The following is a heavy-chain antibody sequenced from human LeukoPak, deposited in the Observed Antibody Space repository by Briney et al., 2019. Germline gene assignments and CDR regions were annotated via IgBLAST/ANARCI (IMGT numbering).Heavy chain of an antibody. CDR2: INPSGGST. V-gene: IGHV1-46*03. D-gene: IGHD2-21*02. J-gene: IGHJ2*01. CDR1: GYTFTSYY. CDR3: ARYGVTPHWYFDL. Sequence: ASVKVSCKASGYTFTSYYMHWVRQAPGQGLEWMGIINPSGGSTSYAQKFQGRVTMTRDTSTSTVYMELSILRSEDTAVYYCARYGVTPHWYFDLWGRGTLVTVSS.